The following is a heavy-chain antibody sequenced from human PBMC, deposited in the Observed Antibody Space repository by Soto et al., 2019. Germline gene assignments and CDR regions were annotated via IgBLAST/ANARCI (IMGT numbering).Heavy chain of an antibody. Sequence: QVQLVQSGAEVKKPGSSVKVSCKASGGTFSSYAISWVRQAPGQGLEWMGGIIPIFGTANYAQKFQGRVTSTADESTRTASMELSSLRSEDTAVYYCARDRSRIAANYYYYGMDVWGQGTTVTVSS. CDR3: ARDRSRIAANYYYYGMDV. CDR2: IIPIFGTA. J-gene: IGHJ6*02. CDR1: GGTFSSYA. D-gene: IGHD6-25*01. V-gene: IGHV1-69*12.